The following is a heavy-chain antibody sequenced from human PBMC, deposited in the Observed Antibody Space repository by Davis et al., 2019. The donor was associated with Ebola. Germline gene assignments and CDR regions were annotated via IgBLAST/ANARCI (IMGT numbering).Heavy chain of an antibody. V-gene: IGHV4-39*01. Sequence: SETLSLTCTVSGGSINTNTYYWGWIRQPPGKGLEWSANIHYSGSTYYNPSLKSRVTMSVDTSKNQFSLKLSSVTAADTAIYYCARRTRDGYNYGTFDYWGQGTLVTVSS. D-gene: IGHD5-24*01. CDR3: ARRTRDGYNYGTFDY. CDR1: GGSINTNTYY. J-gene: IGHJ4*02. CDR2: IHYSGST.